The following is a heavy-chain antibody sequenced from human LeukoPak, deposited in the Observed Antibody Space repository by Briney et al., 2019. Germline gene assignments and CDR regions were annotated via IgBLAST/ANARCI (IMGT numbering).Heavy chain of an antibody. CDR2: IYHSGST. CDR1: GGSISGAAYY. V-gene: IGHV4-31*03. D-gene: IGHD3-22*01. J-gene: IGHJ3*02. Sequence: PSETLPLTCTVSGGSISGAAYYWGWIRQHPGKGLEWIGYIYHSGSTYYNPFLKSRVTMSVDTSKNQFSLKLSSVTAADTAVCYCARDHSRQAFDIWGQGTMVTVSS. CDR3: ARDHSRQAFDI.